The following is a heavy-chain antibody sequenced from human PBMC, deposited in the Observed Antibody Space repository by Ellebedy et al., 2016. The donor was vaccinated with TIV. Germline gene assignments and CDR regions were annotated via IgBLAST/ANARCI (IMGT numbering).Heavy chain of an antibody. Sequence: GESLKISCAASGFTFNSYWMSWVRQAPGKGLEWVANINQDGSRIYYPDSVKGRFTISRDNAKNSVYLRMNTLRVEDTAVYHCVRDGAYGDYSPGYYGMDVWGQGTTVTVSS. V-gene: IGHV3-7*03. CDR1: GFTFNSYW. CDR2: INQDGSRI. D-gene: IGHD3-22*01. CDR3: VRDGAYGDYSPGYYGMDV. J-gene: IGHJ6*02.